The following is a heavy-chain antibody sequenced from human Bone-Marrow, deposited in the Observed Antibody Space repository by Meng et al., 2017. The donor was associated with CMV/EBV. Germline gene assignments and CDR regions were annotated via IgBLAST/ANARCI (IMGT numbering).Heavy chain of an antibody. D-gene: IGHD3-10*01. Sequence: GSLRLSCSVSGGSISGYYWSWIRQPPGKGLEWIGYIYSSGSINYNPSLESRVTMSVDTSNNQFTLDLNSVTAADTAAYYCSRSYGYYYYGMDVWGQGTAVTVSS. V-gene: IGHV4-59*01. CDR3: SRSYGYYYYGMDV. J-gene: IGHJ6*02. CDR1: GGSISGYY. CDR2: IYSSGSI.